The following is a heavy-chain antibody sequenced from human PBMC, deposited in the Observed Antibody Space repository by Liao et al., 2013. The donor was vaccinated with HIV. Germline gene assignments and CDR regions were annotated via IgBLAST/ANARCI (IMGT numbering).Heavy chain of an antibody. J-gene: IGHJ5*02. D-gene: IGHD2-21*01. V-gene: IGHV4-30-4*08. CDR3: ARAVPSKGGSGFFVAFDP. CDR2: IYYSGRT. CDR1: SDSISSGDYY. Sequence: QVHLQESGPGLVKPSQTLSLTCTVSSDSISSGDYYWNWIRQPPGKGLEWIGYIYYSGRTYYNPSLKSRLTISVDTSKNQFSLKLSSVTAADTAVYYCARAVPSKGGSGFFVAFDPWGQGTLVTVSS.